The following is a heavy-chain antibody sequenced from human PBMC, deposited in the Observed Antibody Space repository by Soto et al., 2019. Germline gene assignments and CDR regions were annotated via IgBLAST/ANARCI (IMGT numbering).Heavy chain of an antibody. CDR3: ARQGEYFDY. CDR1: GYSFTSYW. J-gene: IGHJ4*02. V-gene: IGHV5-51*01. Sequence: GESLTTSCKDPGYSFTSYWIVWVRQMPGKGLEWMGIIYPGDSDTRYSPSFQGQVTISADKSISTAYLQWSSLKASDTAMYYCARQGEYFDYWGQGTLVTVSS. D-gene: IGHD3-10*01. CDR2: IYPGDSDT.